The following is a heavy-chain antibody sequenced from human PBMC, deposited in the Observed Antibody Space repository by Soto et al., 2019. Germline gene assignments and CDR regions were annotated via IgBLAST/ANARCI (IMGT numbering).Heavy chain of an antibody. CDR2: INNDGST. Sequence: SETLSLTCTVSGRFVSNDGYHWSWVRQHPGKGLEWIGYINNDGSTYYNPSLKSRLTISVDTSENQFSLKLSSVTAADTAVYYCARGEGYWGQGTLVTVSS. J-gene: IGHJ4*02. CDR3: ARGEGY. V-gene: IGHV4-31*03. CDR1: GRFVSNDGYH. D-gene: IGHD1-26*01.